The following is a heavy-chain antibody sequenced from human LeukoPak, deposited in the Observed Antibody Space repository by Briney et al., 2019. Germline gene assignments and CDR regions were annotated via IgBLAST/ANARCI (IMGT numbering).Heavy chain of an antibody. J-gene: IGHJ4*02. CDR2: ISYDGSNK. Sequence: GGSLRLSCAASGFTFSNFPMHWVRQAPGKGLEWVAVISYDGSNKYYADSVKGRFTISRDNGKNTLYLQMNSLRVEDTAIYYCFREGGDWGQGTLVTVSS. CDR1: GFTFSNFP. D-gene: IGHD3-10*01. CDR3: FREGGD. V-gene: IGHV3-30-3*01.